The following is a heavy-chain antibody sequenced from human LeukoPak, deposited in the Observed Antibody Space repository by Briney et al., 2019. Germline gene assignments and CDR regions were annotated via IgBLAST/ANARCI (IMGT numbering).Heavy chain of an antibody. V-gene: IGHV4-59*01. Sequence: SETLSLTCTVSGGSISSYYWSWIRQPPGKGLEWIGYMFDSGSTYYNPSLKSRVTISVDTSKNQFSLKLSSVTAADTAVYYCARGGEQQLVGGYYFDYWGQGTLVTVSS. J-gene: IGHJ4*02. D-gene: IGHD6-13*01. CDR2: MFDSGST. CDR1: GGSISSYY. CDR3: ARGGEQQLVGGYYFDY.